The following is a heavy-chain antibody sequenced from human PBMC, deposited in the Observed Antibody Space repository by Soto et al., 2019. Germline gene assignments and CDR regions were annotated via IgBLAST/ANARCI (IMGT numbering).Heavy chain of an antibody. J-gene: IGHJ6*03. Sequence: SGTLSLTCSVSGCSICIYVYYWCLIRQHPEKGLEWIAYIYHSGITYYHPSLKSRVTMSVDTSKNQFSLKLSSVTAADTAVYYCARLYRGRGYYSYYYMDVWGKGTTVTVSS. CDR3: ARLYRGRGYYSYYYMDV. D-gene: IGHD2-2*02. CDR1: GCSICIYVYY. V-gene: IGHV4-31*03. CDR2: IYHSGIT.